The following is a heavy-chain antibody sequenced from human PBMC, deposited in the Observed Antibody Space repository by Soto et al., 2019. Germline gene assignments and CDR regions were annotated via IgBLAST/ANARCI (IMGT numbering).Heavy chain of an antibody. Sequence: QVQLVQSGAEVKKPGSSVKVSCKASGGTFSSYAISRVRQAPGQGLEWMGGIIPIFGTANYAQKFQGRVTITADESTSTAYMELSSLRSEDTAVYYCARDRRTGTLSWFDPWGQGTLVTVSS. J-gene: IGHJ5*02. D-gene: IGHD1-1*01. CDR3: ARDRRTGTLSWFDP. CDR1: GGTFSSYA. V-gene: IGHV1-69*01. CDR2: IIPIFGTA.